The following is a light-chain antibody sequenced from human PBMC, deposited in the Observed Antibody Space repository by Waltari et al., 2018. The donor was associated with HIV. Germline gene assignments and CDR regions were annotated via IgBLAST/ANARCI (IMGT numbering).Light chain of an antibody. Sequence: SYDVTQPPSVSVSPGQTASITCSGEQLGTTYISWYQQKPGQAPVLVIYQHTKRPSGIPERFSGSISGNTATLTIGGTQAIDEADYYCLAWDNNIVAFGGGTKLTVL. CDR2: QHT. V-gene: IGLV3-1*01. J-gene: IGLJ2*01. CDR1: QLGTTY. CDR3: LAWDNNIVA.